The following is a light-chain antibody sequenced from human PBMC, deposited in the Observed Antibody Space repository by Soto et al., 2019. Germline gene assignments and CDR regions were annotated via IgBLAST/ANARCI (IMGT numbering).Light chain of an antibody. J-gene: IGKJ4*01. CDR1: QSVSSY. Sequence: EIVLTQSPATLSLSPGERATLSCRASQSVSSYLAWYQQKPGQAPRPLIYDASNRATGIPARFSGSGSGTDVTLTSSSLEPEDFAVYYCQQRSNWPLTFGGGTKVEIK. V-gene: IGKV3-11*01. CDR3: QQRSNWPLT. CDR2: DAS.